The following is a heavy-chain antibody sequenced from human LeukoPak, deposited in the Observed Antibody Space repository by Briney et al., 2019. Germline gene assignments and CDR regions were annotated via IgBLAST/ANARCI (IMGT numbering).Heavy chain of an antibody. V-gene: IGHV4-39*01. J-gene: IGHJ4*02. D-gene: IGHD2-21*02. CDR2: INYSGST. Sequence: PSETLSLTCTVSGGSISSSSYYWGWIRQPPGKGLEWIGSINYSGSTYYNPSLKSRVTISVDTSKNQFSLKLSSVTAADTAVYYCASIEVATVTSDYWGQGTLVTVSS. CDR3: ASIEVATVTSDY. CDR1: GGSISSSSYY.